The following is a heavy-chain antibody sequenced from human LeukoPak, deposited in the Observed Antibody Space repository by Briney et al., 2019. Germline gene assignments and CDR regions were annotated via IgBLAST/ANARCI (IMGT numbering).Heavy chain of an antibody. D-gene: IGHD5-24*01. J-gene: IGHJ5*02. CDR3: ARAYGDGSGGPDGYNFCWFEP. Sequence: NPSETLSLTCTASGGSISSYYWSWIRQPAGKTLEWIARIYTSGTTNYKPSLKSRVTISVDKSKNPFSLRLSSLTAADTALYYCARAYGDGSGGPDGYNFCWFEPWGQGTPVTVSS. CDR1: GGSISSYY. V-gene: IGHV4-4*07. CDR2: IYTSGTT.